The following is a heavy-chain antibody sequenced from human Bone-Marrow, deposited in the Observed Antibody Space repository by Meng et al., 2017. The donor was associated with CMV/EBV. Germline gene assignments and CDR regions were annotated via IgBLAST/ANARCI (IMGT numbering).Heavy chain of an antibody. Sequence: GESLKISCAASGFTFSDYYMSWIRQAPGKGLEWVSYISSSGSTIYYADSVKGRFTISRDNAKNSLYLQMNSLRAEDTAVYYCARDGRFGELFDYWGQGTLVTVSS. D-gene: IGHD3-10*01. CDR1: GFTFSDYY. CDR2: ISSSGSTI. V-gene: IGHV3-11*04. CDR3: ARDGRFGELFDY. J-gene: IGHJ4*02.